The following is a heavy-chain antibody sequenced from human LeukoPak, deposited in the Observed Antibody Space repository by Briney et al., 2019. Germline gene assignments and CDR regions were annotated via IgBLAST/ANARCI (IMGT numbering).Heavy chain of an antibody. Sequence: SDTLPLTCAVSGYSISSSNWWGWIRQSPGKGLEWIGYIYYSGSTYYNPSLKSRVTMSVDTSKNQFSLKLNSVTAVDAAVYYCARILSGGWTGGAFDIWGQGTMVIVSS. CDR1: GYSISSSNW. D-gene: IGHD6-19*01. CDR2: IYYSGST. J-gene: IGHJ3*02. V-gene: IGHV4-28*01. CDR3: ARILSGGWTGGAFDI.